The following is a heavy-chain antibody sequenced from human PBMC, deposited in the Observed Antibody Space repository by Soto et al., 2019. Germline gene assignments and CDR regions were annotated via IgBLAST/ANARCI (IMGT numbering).Heavy chain of an antibody. CDR1: GGSISSYY. Sequence: SETLSLTCTVSGGSISSYYWSWIRQPPGKGLEWIGYIYYSGSTNYNPSLKSRVTISVDTSKNQFSLKLSSVTAADTAVYYCARDARYYYYGMDVWGQGTTVTVSS. CDR2: IYYSGST. V-gene: IGHV4-59*01. J-gene: IGHJ6*02. CDR3: ARDARYYYYGMDV.